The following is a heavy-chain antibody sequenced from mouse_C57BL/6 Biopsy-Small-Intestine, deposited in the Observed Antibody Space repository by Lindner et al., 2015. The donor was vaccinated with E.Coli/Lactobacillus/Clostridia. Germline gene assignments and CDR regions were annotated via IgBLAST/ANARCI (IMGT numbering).Heavy chain of an antibody. CDR1: GYTFTTYP. Sequence: VQLQESGAELVKPGASVKMSCKASGYTFTTYPIEWMKQNHGKSLEWIGNFHPYNDDTKYNEKFKDKATLTVEKSSSTVSLELSRLTSDDSAIYYCARRSNFDYAMDYWGQGTSVTVSS. CDR2: FHPYNDDT. J-gene: IGHJ4*01. CDR3: ARRSNFDYAMDY. V-gene: IGHV1-47*01.